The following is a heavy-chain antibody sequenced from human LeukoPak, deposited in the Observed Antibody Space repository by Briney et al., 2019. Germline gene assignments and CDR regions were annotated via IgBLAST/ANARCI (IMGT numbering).Heavy chain of an antibody. J-gene: IGHJ6*04. CDR3: AELGITMIGGV. Sequence: GGSLRLSCAASGFTFGNFWMSWVRQAPGRGLQWVASMKGDGSHIYYVDSVKGRFTISRDNAKNSLYLQMNSLRAEDTAVYYCAELGITMIGGVWGKGTTVTISS. V-gene: IGHV3-7*01. CDR2: MKGDGSHI. D-gene: IGHD3-10*02. CDR1: GFTFGNFW.